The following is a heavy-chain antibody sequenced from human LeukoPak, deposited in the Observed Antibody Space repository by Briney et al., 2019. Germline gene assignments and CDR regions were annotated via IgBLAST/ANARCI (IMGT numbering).Heavy chain of an antibody. Sequence: GRSLRLSCAASGFTLSSYGMHWVRQAPGKGLEWVAIIWYDGSNQSYADSVKGRFTISRDNSKHTLFLQVNSLRAEDTAVYYCARDGSFWRGYPYYFDYWGQGTLVTVSS. CDR3: ARDGSFWRGYPYYFDY. CDR2: IWYDGSNQ. J-gene: IGHJ4*02. CDR1: GFTLSSYG. V-gene: IGHV3-33*01. D-gene: IGHD3-3*01.